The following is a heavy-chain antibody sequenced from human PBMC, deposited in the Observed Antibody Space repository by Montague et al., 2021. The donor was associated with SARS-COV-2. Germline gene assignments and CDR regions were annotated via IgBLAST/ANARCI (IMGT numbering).Heavy chain of an antibody. CDR2: VSFNGAKQ. CDR3: ARVKTGPYVPIDF. Sequence: FLRLSCAASGFTFTSYSMHWVRQAPGKGLEWLALVSFNGAKQYYADSVNGRFTISRDNSKNTLFLQMNSLRAEDTAVYFCARVKTGPYVPIDFWGQGTLVTVSA. V-gene: IGHV3-30*04. D-gene: IGHD1-1*01. J-gene: IGHJ4*02. CDR1: GFTFTSYS.